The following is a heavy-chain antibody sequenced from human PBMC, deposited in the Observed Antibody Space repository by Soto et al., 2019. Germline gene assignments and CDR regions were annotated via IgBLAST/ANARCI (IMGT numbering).Heavy chain of an antibody. CDR1: GFTFSSYW. J-gene: IGHJ3*02. D-gene: IGHD3-22*01. Sequence: EVQLVESGGGLVQPGGSLRLSCAASGFTFSSYWMHWVRQAPGKGLVWVSSIKTDGSITTYADSVKGRFTISRDNAKNTLYLQMNSLRAEDTAVYYCADDSSGYYSNVDAFDIWGQGTMVTVSS. CDR2: IKTDGSIT. V-gene: IGHV3-74*01. CDR3: ADDSSGYYSNVDAFDI.